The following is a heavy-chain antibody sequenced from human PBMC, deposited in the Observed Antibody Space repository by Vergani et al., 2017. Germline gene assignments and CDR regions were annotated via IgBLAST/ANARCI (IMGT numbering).Heavy chain of an antibody. CDR3: ASDFGADRRGFDY. Sequence: QVQLVESGGGVVQPGRSLRLSCAASGFTFSSYGMHWVRQAPGKGLEWVAVISYDGSNKYYADSVKGRFTISRDNSKNTLYLQMNSLRAEDTAVYYCASDFGADRRGFDYWGQGTLVTVSS. J-gene: IGHJ4*02. D-gene: IGHD1-14*01. CDR2: ISYDGSNK. CDR1: GFTFSSYG. V-gene: IGHV3-30*03.